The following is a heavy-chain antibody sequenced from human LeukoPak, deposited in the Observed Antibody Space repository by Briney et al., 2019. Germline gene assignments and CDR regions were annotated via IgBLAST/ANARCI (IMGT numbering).Heavy chain of an antibody. Sequence: ASVKVSCKASGGTFSSYAISWVRQAPGQGLEWMGGIIPIFGTANYAQKFQGRVTITTDESTSTAYMELSSQRSEDTAVYYCARVTGDPARQHYYYYYMDVWGKGTTVTVSS. D-gene: IGHD7-27*01. V-gene: IGHV1-69*05. CDR1: GGTFSSYA. J-gene: IGHJ6*03. CDR3: ARVTGDPARQHYYYYYMDV. CDR2: IIPIFGTA.